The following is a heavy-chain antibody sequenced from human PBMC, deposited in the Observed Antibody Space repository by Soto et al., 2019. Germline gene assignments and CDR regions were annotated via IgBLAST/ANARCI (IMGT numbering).Heavy chain of an antibody. CDR2: ISSSSSTI. Sequence: PGGSLRLSCAASGFTFSSYSMNWVRQAPGKGLEWVSYISSSSSTIYYADSVKGRFTISRDNAKNSLYLQMNSLRAEDTAVYYCAREGGLLVGYYKKADAFDIWGQGSLVTGSS. CDR3: AREGGLLVGYYKKADAFDI. D-gene: IGHD3-9*01. J-gene: IGHJ3*02. CDR1: GFTFSSYS. V-gene: IGHV3-48*01.